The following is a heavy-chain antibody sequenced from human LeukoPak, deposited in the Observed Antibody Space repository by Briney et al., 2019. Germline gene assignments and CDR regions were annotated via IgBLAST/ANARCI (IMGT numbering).Heavy chain of an antibody. CDR2: IYPGDSDT. Sequence: GESLKISCKGSGYSFTSYWIGWVRQMPGKGLEWMGIIYPGDSDTRYSPSFQGQVTISADKSISTAYMELSSLRSEDTAVYYCARGINELGYWGQGTLVTVSS. J-gene: IGHJ4*02. CDR3: ARGINELGY. D-gene: IGHD1-7*01. CDR1: GYSFTSYW. V-gene: IGHV5-51*01.